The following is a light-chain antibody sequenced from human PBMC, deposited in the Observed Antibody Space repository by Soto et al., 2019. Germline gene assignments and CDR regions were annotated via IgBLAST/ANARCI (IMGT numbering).Light chain of an antibody. CDR2: EVS. CDR3: GSWTSSVPYV. V-gene: IGLV2-8*01. Sequence: QSVLTQPPSASGSPGQSVTISCTGTSRDVGAYNYVSWYQQRPGKAPKLIIYEVSNRPSGVPDRFSASKSGNTASLTVSGLQAEDEADYYCGSWTSSVPYVFGSGTKLTVL. CDR1: SRDVGAYNY. J-gene: IGLJ1*01.